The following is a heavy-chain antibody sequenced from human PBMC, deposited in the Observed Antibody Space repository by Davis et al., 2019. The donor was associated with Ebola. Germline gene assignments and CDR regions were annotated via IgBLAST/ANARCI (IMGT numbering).Heavy chain of an antibody. CDR1: GFSLKTSGVG. V-gene: IGHV2-5*01. D-gene: IGHD2-2*01. Sequence: SGPTLVKPAQSLMLTCTFSGFSLKTSGVGVGWVRQAPGKSLERLALIYWNEDKRYSPSLNSRLTITKDTSKNQVVLTMTNMDPVDTGTYYCAHSSRYCSSTSCPSWFDPWGQGTLVTVSS. J-gene: IGHJ5*02. CDR3: AHSSRYCSSTSCPSWFDP. CDR2: IYWNEDK.